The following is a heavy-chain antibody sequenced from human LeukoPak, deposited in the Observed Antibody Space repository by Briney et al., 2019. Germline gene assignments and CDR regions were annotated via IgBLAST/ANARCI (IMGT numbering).Heavy chain of an antibody. J-gene: IGHJ6*03. CDR3: ASTIFGVVSHYYYYYYMDV. D-gene: IGHD3-3*01. Sequence: SETLSLTCTVSGGPISSYYWSWIRQPPGKGLEWIGYIYYSGSTNYNPSLKSRVTISVDTSKNQFSLKLSSVTAADTAVYYCASTIFGVVSHYYYYYYMDVWGKGTTVTVSS. V-gene: IGHV4-59*01. CDR1: GGPISSYY. CDR2: IYYSGST.